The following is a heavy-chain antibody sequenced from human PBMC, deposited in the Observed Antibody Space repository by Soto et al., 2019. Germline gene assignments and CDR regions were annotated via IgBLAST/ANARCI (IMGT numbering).Heavy chain of an antibody. V-gene: IGHV3-23*01. CDR2: ISGSGGNT. J-gene: IGHJ2*01. D-gene: IGHD3-9*01. Sequence: PEKGLECVSTISGSGGNTDYADSVKGRFTISRDNSKDTLWLQMNSLRAEDTAVYYFFLRAEDGIRDSGPVSAFLLNRSSDL. CDR3: FLRAEDGIRDSGPVSAFLLNRSSDL.